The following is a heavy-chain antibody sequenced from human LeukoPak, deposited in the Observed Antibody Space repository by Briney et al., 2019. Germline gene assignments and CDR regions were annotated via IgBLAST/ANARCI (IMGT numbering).Heavy chain of an antibody. J-gene: IGHJ6*02. CDR2: IIPIFGTA. V-gene: IGHV1-69*13. CDR3: ARGSWELLFYYGMDV. CDR1: GGTFSSYA. Sequence: AASVNVSCKASGGTFSSYAISWVRQAPGQGLEWMGGIIPIFGTANYAQKFQGRVTITADESTSTAYMELSSLRSEDTAVYYCARGSWELLFYYGMDVWGQGTTVTVSS. D-gene: IGHD1-26*01.